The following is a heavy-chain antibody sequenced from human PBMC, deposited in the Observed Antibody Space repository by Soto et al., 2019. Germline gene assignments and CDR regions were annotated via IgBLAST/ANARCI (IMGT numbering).Heavy chain of an antibody. CDR3: ANSQSIATRPVDY. CDR2: ISWNSNSI. J-gene: IGHJ4*02. V-gene: IGHV3-9*01. D-gene: IGHD6-6*01. Sequence: EVQLVESGGGLVQPGRSLRLSCEASGFMFDDYAMYWVRQAPGKGLEWVSGISWNSNSIYYADSVKGRFTISRDNAKNSQYMQINSLKPEDTALYYSANSQSIATRPVDYWGQGTLVTVSS. CDR1: GFMFDDYA.